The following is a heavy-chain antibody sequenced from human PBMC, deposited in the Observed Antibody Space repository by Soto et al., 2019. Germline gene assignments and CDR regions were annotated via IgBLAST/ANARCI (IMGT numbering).Heavy chain of an antibody. CDR1: GGSISSGGYY. CDR2: IYYSGST. Sequence: PSETLSLTCTVSGGSISSGGYYWSWVRQHPGKGLEWIGYIYYSGSTYYNPSLKSRVTISVDTSKNQFSLKLSSVTAADTAVYYCARETSPERGYSYGFDYWGQGTLVTVSS. J-gene: IGHJ4*02. D-gene: IGHD5-18*01. V-gene: IGHV4-31*03. CDR3: ARETSPERGYSYGFDY.